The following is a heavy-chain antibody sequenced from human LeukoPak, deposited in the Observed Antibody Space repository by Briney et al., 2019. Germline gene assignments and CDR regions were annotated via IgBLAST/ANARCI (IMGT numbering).Heavy chain of an antibody. D-gene: IGHD5-18*01. Sequence: SETLSLTCTFSGDSISNYYWSWIRQHPGKGLEWIGYIYYSGSTYYNPSLKSRVTISVDTSKNQFSLKLSSVTAADTAVYYCARVPTAMATYYFDYWGQGTLVTVSS. CDR1: GDSISNYY. V-gene: IGHV4-59*06. J-gene: IGHJ4*02. CDR3: ARVPTAMATYYFDY. CDR2: IYYSGST.